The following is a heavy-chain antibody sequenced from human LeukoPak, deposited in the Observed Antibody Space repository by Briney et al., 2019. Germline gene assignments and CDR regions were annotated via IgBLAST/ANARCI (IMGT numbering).Heavy chain of an antibody. CDR1: GYTFTSYG. D-gene: IGHD3-16*01. J-gene: IGHJ6*03. CDR2: ISAYNGHT. CDR3: ARGARYYYYMDV. V-gene: IGHV1-18*01. Sequence: ASVKVSCKASGYTFTSYGISWVRQAPGQGLEWMGWISAYNGHTNYAQKVQGRVTMTTDTFTSTAYMELRSLTSDDTAVYYCARGARYYYYMDVWGKGTTVTVSS.